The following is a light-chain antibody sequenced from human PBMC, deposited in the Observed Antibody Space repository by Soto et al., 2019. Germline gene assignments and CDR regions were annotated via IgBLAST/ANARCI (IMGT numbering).Light chain of an antibody. CDR1: QSVSSY. V-gene: IGKV3-11*01. CDR3: HQRSNWPRT. CDR2: DAS. Sequence: EIVVTQSPTALSVSRGDRDNITCRASQSVSSYLAWYQQKPGKAPRLLIYDASNRATGIPARFSGSGSGTDFTLTISSLEPEDFASYYCHQRSNWPRTVGQGTEVDIK. J-gene: IGKJ1*01.